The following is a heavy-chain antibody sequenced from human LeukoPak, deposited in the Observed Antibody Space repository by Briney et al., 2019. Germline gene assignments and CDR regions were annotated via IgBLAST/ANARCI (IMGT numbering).Heavy chain of an antibody. Sequence: ADTVTLSCTVSGGTFTSYALNWVRHPPRPGLGLVGWVSTNTDEAAYAKGFLRRFVFSLDTSVSTAYLQISSLKAEDTAVYYCARGVVLEWLFRRPAILKQYYFDYWGQGTLVTGSS. V-gene: IGHV7-4-1*02. CDR1: GGTFTSYA. CDR3: ARGVVLEWLFRRPAILKQYYFDY. D-gene: IGHD3-3*01. J-gene: IGHJ4*02. CDR2: VSTNTDEA.